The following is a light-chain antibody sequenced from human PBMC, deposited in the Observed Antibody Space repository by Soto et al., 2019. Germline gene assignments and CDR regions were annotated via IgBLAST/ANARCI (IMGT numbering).Light chain of an antibody. CDR2: DAS. V-gene: IGKV1-5*01. CDR3: QHYDSSSLWT. Sequence: DIQMTQSPSTLSASVGDRVTITCRASQSISDSLAWYQQRPGKAPNLLIYDASSLRSGVPSRFSGSGSGTEFTLTISCLLADDFATYYCQHYDSSSLWTFGQGTRVEIK. CDR1: QSISDS. J-gene: IGKJ1*01.